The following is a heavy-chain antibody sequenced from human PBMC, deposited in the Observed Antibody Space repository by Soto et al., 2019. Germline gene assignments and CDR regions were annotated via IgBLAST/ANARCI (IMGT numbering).Heavy chain of an antibody. CDR2: VNPGDSYT. CDR1: RDSFSTYL. D-gene: IGHD3-16*01. CDR3: ARHDNSHTSIDDYDAVEV. V-gene: IGHV5-51*01. J-gene: IGHJ6*02. Sequence: XESLTISWKASRDSFSTYLIGWVRQRPGRGLDWMGVVNPGDSYTRYSPSFQGHVTISADKSISTAYLQWSGLRASDTAIYYCARHDNSHTSIDDYDAVEVWGLGTTVTVS.